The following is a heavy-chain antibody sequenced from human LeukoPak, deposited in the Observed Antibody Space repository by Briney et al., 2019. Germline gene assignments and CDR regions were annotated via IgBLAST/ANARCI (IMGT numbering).Heavy chain of an antibody. J-gene: IGHJ6*03. V-gene: IGHV3-21*01. Sequence: GGSLRLSCAASGFTFSSYSMNWVRQAPGKGLEGVSSISSSSSYIYYTDAVKGRFTISRDNAKKSLYLQMNSLRADDMAVYYCARVGGITLALAPSPFPDYNYYYMDVWGKGTTVTISS. D-gene: IGHD3-10*01. CDR3: ARVGGITLALAPSPFPDYNYYYMDV. CDR2: ISSSSSYI. CDR1: GFTFSSYS.